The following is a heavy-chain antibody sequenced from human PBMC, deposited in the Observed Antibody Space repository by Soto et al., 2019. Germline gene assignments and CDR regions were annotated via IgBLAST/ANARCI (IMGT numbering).Heavy chain of an antibody. V-gene: IGHV4-39*01. CDR2: IYYSGST. Sequence: SETLSLTCTVSGGSISSSSYYWGWIRQPPGKGLEWIGSIYYSGSTYYNPSLKSRVTISEDTSKNQFSLKLSSVTAADTAVYYCARHLNTDSSGWYAEYFQHWGQGTLVTVSS. J-gene: IGHJ1*01. CDR1: GGSISSSSYY. CDR3: ARHLNTDSSGWYAEYFQH. D-gene: IGHD6-19*01.